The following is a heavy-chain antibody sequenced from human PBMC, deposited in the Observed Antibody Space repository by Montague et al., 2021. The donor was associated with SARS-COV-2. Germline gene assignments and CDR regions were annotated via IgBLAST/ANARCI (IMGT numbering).Heavy chain of an antibody. V-gene: IGHV3-33*01. D-gene: IGHD3-10*01. Sequence: SLRLSCAASGFTFSSYGMHWVRQAPGKGLEWVAVIWYDGSNKYYADSVNGRFTISRDNSKNTLYLQMNSLRAEDTAVHYCASPRYYYGSGSYSSLDYWGQGTLVTVSS. CDR1: GFTFSSYG. J-gene: IGHJ4*02. CDR3: ASPRYYYGSGSYSSLDY. CDR2: IWYDGSNK.